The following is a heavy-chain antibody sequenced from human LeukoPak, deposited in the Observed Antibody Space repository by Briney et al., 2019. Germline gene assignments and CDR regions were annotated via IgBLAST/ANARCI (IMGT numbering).Heavy chain of an antibody. D-gene: IGHD6-13*01. CDR1: GFFFSIYE. CDR3: ARERAAVQEI. J-gene: IGHJ4*02. Sequence: GGSLRLSCSASGFFFSIYEMNWVRQAPGKGLEWISYINSSGNSMYYADSVKGRFTISRDNVKNSLYLQMNSLRGDDTAVYYCARERAAVQEIWGQGTLVSVSS. CDR2: INSSGNSM. V-gene: IGHV3-48*03.